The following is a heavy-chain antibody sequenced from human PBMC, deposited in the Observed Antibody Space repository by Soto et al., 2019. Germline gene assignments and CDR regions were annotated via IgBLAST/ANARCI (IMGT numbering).Heavy chain of an antibody. D-gene: IGHD2-21*01. J-gene: IGHJ5*02. CDR1: GFIFSDYY. V-gene: IGHV3-11*01. Sequence: QVQLVESGGGLVKPGGSLRLSCAASGFIFSDYYMSWIRQAPGKGLEWVSYISSSSTAISYADSVKGRFTISRDNAKHSVKLQLNMLRADDTAVYSCARDVVHENCDTAGDWFDPWGQGTLVTVSS. CDR3: ARDVVHENCDTAGDWFDP. CDR2: ISSSSTAI.